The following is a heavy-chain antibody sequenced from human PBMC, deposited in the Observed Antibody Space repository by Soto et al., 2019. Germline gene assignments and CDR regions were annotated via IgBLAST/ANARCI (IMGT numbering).Heavy chain of an antibody. V-gene: IGHV1-69*01. J-gene: IGHJ4*02. CDR1: GGTFSSYA. D-gene: IGHD5-12*01. CDR3: ARDPVGDSGYDFGYFDY. Sequence: QVQLVQSGAEVKKPGSSVKVSCKASGGTFSSYAISWVRQAPGQGLEWMGGIIPIYGTANYAQKFQGRVTITADESTSTAYMELSSLRSEDTAVYYCARDPVGDSGYDFGYFDYWGQGTLVTVSS. CDR2: IIPIYGTA.